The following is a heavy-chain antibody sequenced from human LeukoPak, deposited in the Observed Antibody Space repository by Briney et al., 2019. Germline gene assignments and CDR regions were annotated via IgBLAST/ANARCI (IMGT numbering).Heavy chain of an antibody. D-gene: IGHD6-13*01. CDR2: IYYSGST. CDR3: ARDTGIAARGIFDY. V-gene: IGHV4-31*03. J-gene: IGHJ4*02. CDR1: GGSISSGGYY. Sequence: SQTLSLTSTVSGGSISSGGYYWSWIRQHPGKGLEWMGYIYYSGSTYYNPSLKSRVTISVDTSKNQFSLKLSSVTAADTAVYYCARDTGIAARGIFDYWGQGTLVTVSS.